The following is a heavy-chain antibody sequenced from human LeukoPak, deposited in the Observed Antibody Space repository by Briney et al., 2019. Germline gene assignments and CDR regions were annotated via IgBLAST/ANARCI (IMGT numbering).Heavy chain of an antibody. CDR2: IISSSSQI. J-gene: IGHJ4*02. CDR3: AREGLGLRLGELASFYY. D-gene: IGHD3-16*02. V-gene: IGHV3-21*01. Sequence: GGSLRLSCAPSGFSFSSYSMSWVPPAPGEGLEWVSSIISSSSQIYYASSVKGRLTSSRDNAKKSLYLQMTSLRAKTTAVNNCAREGLGLRLGELASFYYWGEGTLVTVSS. CDR1: GFSFSSYS.